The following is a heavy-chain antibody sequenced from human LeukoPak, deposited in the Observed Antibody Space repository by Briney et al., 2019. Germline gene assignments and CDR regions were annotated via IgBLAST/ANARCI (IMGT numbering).Heavy chain of an antibody. J-gene: IGHJ4*02. Sequence: PSETLSLTCTVSGGSISGFSWSWIRQPPGQGLEWIGYIHSSGNTNYNPSLKSRVTISLDTSTNQFSLKLTSVTAADTAVYFCVRDSNGYDLNYFEYWGQGTLVTLSS. CDR1: GGSISGFS. CDR3: VRDSNGYDLNYFEY. CDR2: IHSSGNT. D-gene: IGHD5-12*01. V-gene: IGHV4-59*01.